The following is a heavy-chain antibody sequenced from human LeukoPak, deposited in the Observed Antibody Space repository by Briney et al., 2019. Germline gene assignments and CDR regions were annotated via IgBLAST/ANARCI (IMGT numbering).Heavy chain of an antibody. V-gene: IGHV4-59*12. J-gene: IGHJ4*02. CDR2: IYYSGST. Sequence: SETLSLTCTVSGGSISSYYWSWIRQPPGKGLEWIGYIYYSGSTNYNPSLKSRVTISVDTSKNQFSLKLSSVTAADTAVYYCAREGGGYSGSYSFDYWGQGTLVTVSS. D-gene: IGHD1-26*01. CDR3: AREGGGYSGSYSFDY. CDR1: GGSISSYY.